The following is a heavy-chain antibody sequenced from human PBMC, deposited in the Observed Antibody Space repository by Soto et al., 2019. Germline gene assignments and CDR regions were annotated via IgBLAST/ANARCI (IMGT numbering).Heavy chain of an antibody. J-gene: IGHJ6*02. V-gene: IGHV4-34*01. Sequence: QLQLQQWGAGLLKPSETLSLTCAVYGGSFSGYYWSWIRQPPGKGLEWIGEINQSGSTNYNPSLMSRVTISVDTSKNQFSLKLSSVTAADTAVYYCARMGDYDFWSGYVYGMDVWGQGTTVTVSS. CDR1: GGSFSGYY. D-gene: IGHD3-3*01. CDR3: ARMGDYDFWSGYVYGMDV. CDR2: INQSGST.